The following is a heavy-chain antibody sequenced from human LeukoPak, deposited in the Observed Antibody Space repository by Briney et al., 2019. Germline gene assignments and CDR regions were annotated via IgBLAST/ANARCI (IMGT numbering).Heavy chain of an antibody. Sequence: ASVKVSCKASGYTFTGYYMHWVRQAPGQGLEWMGWINPNSGGTNYAQKFQGRVTMTRDTSISTAYMELSRLRSDDTAVYYCVRPSRAYCSGGSCLDYWGQGTLVTVSS. CDR2: INPNSGGT. CDR3: VRPSRAYCSGGSCLDY. D-gene: IGHD2-15*01. V-gene: IGHV1-2*02. J-gene: IGHJ4*02. CDR1: GYTFTGYY.